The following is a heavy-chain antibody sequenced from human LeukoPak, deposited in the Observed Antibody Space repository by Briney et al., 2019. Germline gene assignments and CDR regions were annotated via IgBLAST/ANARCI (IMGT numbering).Heavy chain of an antibody. CDR1: GFAFSNYG. V-gene: IGHV3-23*01. J-gene: IGHJ3*02. CDR3: AVSSGWLLGGAFDI. D-gene: IGHD6-19*01. CDR2: ITGSGSTT. Sequence: GGTLRLSCAASGFAFSNYGMKCVRQAPGKGLEGVSGITGSGSTTYYADSVKGRFTISRDNSKNTLYLQMNSLSAEDTGVYYCAVSSGWLLGGAFDIWGQGTMVTVSS.